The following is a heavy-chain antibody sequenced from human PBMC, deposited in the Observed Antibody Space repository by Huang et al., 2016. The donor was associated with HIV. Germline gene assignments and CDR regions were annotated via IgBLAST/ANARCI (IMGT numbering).Heavy chain of an antibody. Sequence: QVQLVQSGAEVKKPGASVKVSCKPSGYAFADYFRHWGRQAPGQGLGWIAWVNPNNGATNYDQKFLGRLTVTGDTSRRTAYMELSGLTSDDTAKYYCTRDGVAPDEEFDYWGQGTVIIVSS. J-gene: IGHJ4*02. V-gene: IGHV1-2*02. D-gene: IGHD5-12*01. CDR1: GYAFADYF. CDR2: VNPNNGAT. CDR3: TRDGVAPDEEFDY.